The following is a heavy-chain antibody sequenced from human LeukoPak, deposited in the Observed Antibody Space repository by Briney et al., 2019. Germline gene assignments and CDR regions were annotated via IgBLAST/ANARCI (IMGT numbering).Heavy chain of an antibody. CDR3: ARALYSYDSSGPSSSGYYFDY. D-gene: IGHD3-22*01. CDR1: GLTFTSYS. Sequence: GGSLRQSCVAPGLTFTSYSMNWGRKAPGKGLERDSHISSSNRLKYYADSVQGRFTISRDNAKHSLYLQRNSLRAEDTAVYYCARALYSYDSSGPSSSGYYFDYWGQGTLVIVSS. J-gene: IGHJ4*02. CDR2: ISSSNRLK. V-gene: IGHV3-48*04.